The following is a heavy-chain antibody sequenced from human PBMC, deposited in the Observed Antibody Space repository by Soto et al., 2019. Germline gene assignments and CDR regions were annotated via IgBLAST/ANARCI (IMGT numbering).Heavy chain of an antibody. Sequence: GASVKVSCNASGYSFSYYDINWVRQATGQGLEWMGWMNPHSGKTGYAQKFQGRVTITADKSTSTAYMELSSLRSEDKAVYYCAREQNYYDSSGYSGWFDYWGQGTLVTVSS. J-gene: IGHJ4*02. CDR1: GYSFSYYD. CDR3: AREQNYYDSSGYSGWFDY. CDR2: MNPHSGKT. D-gene: IGHD3-22*01. V-gene: IGHV1-8*01.